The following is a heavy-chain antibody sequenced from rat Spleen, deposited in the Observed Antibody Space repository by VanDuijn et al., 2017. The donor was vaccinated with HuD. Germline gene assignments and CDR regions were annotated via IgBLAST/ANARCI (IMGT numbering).Heavy chain of an antibody. D-gene: IGHD1-6*01. J-gene: IGHJ2*01. CDR3: TRDRILRSTGFDY. Sequence: EVQLVESGGGLVQPGRSLKLSCVASGFTFNNYWMTWIRQAPGKGLEWVASISNEGSSTYYGDSVKGRFTISRDNAKSSLYLQMDSLRSEDSATYYCTRDRILRSTGFDYWGQGVMVTVSS. CDR2: ISNEGSST. V-gene: IGHV5-31*01. CDR1: GFTFNNYW.